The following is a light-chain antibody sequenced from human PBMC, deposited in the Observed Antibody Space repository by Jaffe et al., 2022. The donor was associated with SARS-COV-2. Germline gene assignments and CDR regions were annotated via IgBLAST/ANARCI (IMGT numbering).Light chain of an antibody. CDR2: WAS. V-gene: IGKV4-1*01. CDR1: QSILYNSNNKDY. CDR3: QQYYVSPLT. Sequence: DIVMTQSPDSLAVSLGERATLKCKSSQSILYNSNNKDYLAWYQQKPGQPPKLLIYWASTRESGVPDRFSGSGSETDFTLTISSLQAEDVAVYYCQQYYVSPLTFGGGTKVEIK. J-gene: IGKJ4*01.